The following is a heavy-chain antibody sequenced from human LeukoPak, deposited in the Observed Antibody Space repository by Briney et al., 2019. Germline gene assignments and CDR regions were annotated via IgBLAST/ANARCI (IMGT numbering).Heavy chain of an antibody. CDR2: IYSGGST. Sequence: PGGSLRLSCVASGFXVSSNYMSWVRQAPGKGLEWVSVIYSGGSTYYADSVKGRFNISRDNSMNTLYLQMNSLRAEDTAVYYCARDVVYSSSSGDYWGQGTLVTVSS. CDR1: GFXVSSNY. D-gene: IGHD6-6*01. V-gene: IGHV3-66*01. J-gene: IGHJ4*02. CDR3: ARDVVYSSSSGDY.